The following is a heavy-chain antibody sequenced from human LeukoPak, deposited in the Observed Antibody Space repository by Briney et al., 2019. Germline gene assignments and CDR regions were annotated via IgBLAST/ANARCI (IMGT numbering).Heavy chain of an antibody. J-gene: IGHJ5*02. CDR2: INDNGNT. Sequence: SETLSLTCTVSVASIRSDYCIWIRQPPGKGLEWIGYINDNGNTNSNPSLKSRVTISVDTSKNQFSLKLSSVTAADTAMYYCARHRPGERRFDPWGQGTLVTVSS. CDR1: VASIRSDY. CDR3: ARHRPGERRFDP. V-gene: IGHV4-59*08. D-gene: IGHD3-16*01.